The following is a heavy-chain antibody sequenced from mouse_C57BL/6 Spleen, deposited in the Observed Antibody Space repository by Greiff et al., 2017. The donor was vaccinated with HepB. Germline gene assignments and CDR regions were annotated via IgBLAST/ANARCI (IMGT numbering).Heavy chain of an antibody. D-gene: IGHD1-1*01. Sequence: QVQLQQSGAELVRPGASVTLSCKASGYTFTDYEMHWVKQTPVHGLEWIGAIDPETGGTAYNQKFKGKAILTADKSSSTAYMELRSLTSEDSAVYYCTLGSSYGAMDYWGQGTSVTVSS. V-gene: IGHV1-15*01. J-gene: IGHJ4*01. CDR3: TLGSSYGAMDY. CDR2: IDPETGGT. CDR1: GYTFTDYE.